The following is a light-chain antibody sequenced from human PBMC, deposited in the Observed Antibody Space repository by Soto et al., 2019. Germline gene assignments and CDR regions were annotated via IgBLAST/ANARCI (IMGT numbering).Light chain of an antibody. V-gene: IGLV2-23*01. J-gene: IGLJ2*01. CDR1: SNDIGSYNL. Sequence: QSALTQPASVSGSPGQSITISCTGTSNDIGSYNLVSWYQHHPGKAPRLIIYEGSKRPSGVSNRFSGSKSGNTASLTISGLQAEDEADYYCCSYAGSRTYVIFGGGIKLTVL. CDR2: EGS. CDR3: CSYAGSRTYVI.